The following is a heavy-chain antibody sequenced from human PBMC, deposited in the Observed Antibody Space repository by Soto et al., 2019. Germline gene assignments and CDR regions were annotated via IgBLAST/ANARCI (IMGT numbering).Heavy chain of an antibody. CDR2: IDDDGGST. D-gene: IGHD1-7*01. Sequence: GGSLRLSCAASGFDVSTHWVHWVRQAPGKGLEWGARIDDDGGSTRYADSVKGRFTISRDNAKKIVYLEMTSLRTEDTAVYFCTRRLELPLGASLYYYGMDVWGQGTTVTVSS. CDR3: TRRLELPLGASLYYYGMDV. V-gene: IGHV3-74*01. J-gene: IGHJ6*02. CDR1: GFDVSTHW.